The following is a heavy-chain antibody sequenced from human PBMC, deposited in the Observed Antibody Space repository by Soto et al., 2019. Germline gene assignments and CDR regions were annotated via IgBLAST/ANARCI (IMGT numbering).Heavy chain of an antibody. CDR2: IIPIFGTA. CDR3: AIDYYDSSGYYYPNFDY. V-gene: IGHV1-69*01. J-gene: IGHJ4*01. Sequence: QVQLGQSGAEVKKPGSSVKVSCKASGGTFSSYAISWVRQAPGQGLEWMGGIIPIFGTANYARKFQGRVKITADESTSTAYMELSSLRSEDMAVYYCAIDYYDSSGYYYPNFDYWGQGTLVTVSS. CDR1: GGTFSSYA. D-gene: IGHD3-22*01.